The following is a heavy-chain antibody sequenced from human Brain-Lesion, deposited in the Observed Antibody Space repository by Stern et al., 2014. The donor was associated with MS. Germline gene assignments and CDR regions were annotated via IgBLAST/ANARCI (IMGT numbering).Heavy chain of an antibody. J-gene: IGHJ4*02. CDR1: GGSISSGSDY. D-gene: IGHD5-18*01. CDR2: FHASGSA. CDR3: ASGYRIFDY. Sequence: VQLVESGPGLVKPSQTLSLTCTVSGGSISSGSDYWSWIRQPVGKGLEWIGRFHASGSAFYTPSLKSRVPISTDTSMTQFSLELNSATAADTAIYYCASGYRIFDYWGQGILVTVSS. V-gene: IGHV4-61*02.